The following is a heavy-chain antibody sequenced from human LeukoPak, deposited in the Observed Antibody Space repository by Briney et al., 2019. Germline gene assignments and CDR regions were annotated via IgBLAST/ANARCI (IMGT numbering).Heavy chain of an antibody. Sequence: PGGSLRLFCVESGFKFAMHWVRRAPGKGLEWVLGLSWHSGSIGSADSVKGRFIISRDNAKNSLYLEMNSLRPEDSALYYCSKETKVGENLYYFDYWGRGTLVTVSS. CDR2: LSWHSGSI. CDR1: GFKFA. J-gene: IGHJ4*02. D-gene: IGHD1-26*01. CDR3: SKETKVGENLYYFDY. V-gene: IGHV3-9*01.